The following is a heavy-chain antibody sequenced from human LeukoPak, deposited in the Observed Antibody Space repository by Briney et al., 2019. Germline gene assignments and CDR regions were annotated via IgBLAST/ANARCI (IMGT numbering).Heavy chain of an antibody. J-gene: IGHJ4*02. D-gene: IGHD5-18*01. CDR3: ARHEGYSYAFAY. CDR1: GGSISSYY. Sequence: SETLSLTCTVSGGSISSYYWSWIRQPPGKGLEWIGYIYYSGSTNYNPSLKSRLTISADTSKNQFSLKLSSVTAADTAVYFCARHEGYSYAFAYWGQGTAVTVSS. V-gene: IGHV4-59*08. CDR2: IYYSGST.